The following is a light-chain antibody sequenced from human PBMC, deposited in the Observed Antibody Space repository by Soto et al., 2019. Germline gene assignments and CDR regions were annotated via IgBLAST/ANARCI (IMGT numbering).Light chain of an antibody. V-gene: IGLV2-14*02. J-gene: IGLJ2*01. CDR3: SSYTTSTSFIL. CDR1: STDIGSYDL. Sequence: QSALTQPASVSGSPGQTITISCTGTSTDIGSYDLVSWYQQHPGKVPKLMIYEGSKRPSGVSNRFSGSKSGNTASLTISGLQAEDEAYYYCSSYTTSTSFILFGGGTKLTVL. CDR2: EGS.